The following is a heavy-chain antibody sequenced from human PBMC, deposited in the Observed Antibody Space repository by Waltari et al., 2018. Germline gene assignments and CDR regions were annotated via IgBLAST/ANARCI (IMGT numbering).Heavy chain of an antibody. CDR1: GYTFTSYG. CDR2: ISANVGHT. J-gene: IGHJ4*02. CDR3: ARDAGWYFDY. Sequence: QVQLVQSGAEVKKPGASVKVSCKASGYTFTSYGISWLRQAPGQGLEWMGWISANVGHTKYTQKFQDRVAMTTDTSTDTAYMELTSLTSDDAAVYYCARDAGWYFDYWGQGTLVTVSS. V-gene: IGHV1-18*01. D-gene: IGHD6-19*01.